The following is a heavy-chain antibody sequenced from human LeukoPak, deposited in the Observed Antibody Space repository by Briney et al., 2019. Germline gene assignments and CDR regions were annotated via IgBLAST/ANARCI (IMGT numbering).Heavy chain of an antibody. Sequence: PSETLSLTCTVSGGSISSGGYYWSWIRQHPGKGLEWIGYIYYSGSTYYNPSLKSRVTISVDTSKNQFSLKLSSVTAADTAVYYCARDVYGDYGNNWFDPWAREPWSPSPQ. V-gene: IGHV4-31*03. CDR2: IYYSGST. CDR1: GGSISSGGYY. D-gene: IGHD4-17*01. J-gene: IGHJ5*02. CDR3: ARDVYGDYGNNWFDP.